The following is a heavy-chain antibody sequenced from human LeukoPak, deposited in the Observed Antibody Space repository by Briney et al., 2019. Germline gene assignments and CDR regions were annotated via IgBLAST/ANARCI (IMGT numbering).Heavy chain of an antibody. J-gene: IGHJ4*02. CDR1: GFTVSSNY. V-gene: IGHV3-66*01. CDR2: IYSGGST. CDR3: ANGKWLQSPFDY. Sequence: GGSLRLSCAASGFTVSSNYMSWVRQAPGKGLEWVSVIYSGGSTYYADSVKGRFTISRDNSKNTLYLQMNSLRAEDTAVYYCANGKWLQSPFDYWGQGTLVTVSS. D-gene: IGHD5-24*01.